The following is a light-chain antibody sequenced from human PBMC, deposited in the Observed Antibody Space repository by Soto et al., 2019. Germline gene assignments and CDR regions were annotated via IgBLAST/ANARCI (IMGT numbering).Light chain of an antibody. CDR3: QQTFGMFPWT. J-gene: IGKJ1*01. CDR1: QNIRDS. V-gene: IGKV1-39*01. CDR2: AAS. Sequence: DIQMAQSPSSLSASVGDRITITCRASQNIRDSLNWYQHKPGMAPQLMIFAASNLHSGVPSRFSVSGSGTDFTLPISSLQPEDFANYYCQQTFGMFPWTFGQGTKVEMK.